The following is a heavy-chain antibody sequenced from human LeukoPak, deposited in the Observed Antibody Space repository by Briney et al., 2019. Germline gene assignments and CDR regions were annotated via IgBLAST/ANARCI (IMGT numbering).Heavy chain of an antibody. CDR1: GASISSSY. CDR2: MSSGGST. CDR3: ARDHAIYGGNSGLVY. J-gene: IGHJ4*02. V-gene: IGHV4-4*07. D-gene: IGHD4-23*01. Sequence: KTSETLSLTCTVSGASISSSYCTWVRQSAGEGLEWIGRMSSGGSTTYNSSFKGRVTMSLDTSKRQFSLNLSSVTAADTAVYYCARDHAIYGGNSGLVYWGQGILVTVSS.